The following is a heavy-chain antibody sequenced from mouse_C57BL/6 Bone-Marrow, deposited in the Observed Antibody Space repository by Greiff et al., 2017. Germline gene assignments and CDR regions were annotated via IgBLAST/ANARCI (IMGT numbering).Heavy chain of an antibody. Sequence: QVQLKESGPGLVAPSPSLSISCTVSGFSLTSYAISWVRQPPGKGLEWLGVIWTGGGTNYNSALKYRLSISKDNSERQVFLKLNSLQTDDTARYYGAKNENCGSPYAMDYWGQGTSVTVSS. CDR1: GFSLTSYA. V-gene: IGHV2-9-1*01. CDR2: IWTGGGT. J-gene: IGHJ4*01. CDR3: AKNENCGSPYAMDY. D-gene: IGHD1-1*01.